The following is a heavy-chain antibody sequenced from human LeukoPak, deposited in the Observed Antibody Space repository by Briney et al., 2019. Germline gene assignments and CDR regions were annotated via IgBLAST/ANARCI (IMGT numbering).Heavy chain of an antibody. J-gene: IGHJ4*02. CDR1: GFTFSSYG. D-gene: IGHD3-10*01. Sequence: PGGSLRLSCAASGFTFSSYGMHWVRQAPGKGLEWVAVISYGGSNKYYADSVKGRFTISRDNSKNTLYLQMNSLRAEATAVYYCANETPKGSMVRGVIRKPTDYWGQGTLVTVSS. CDR2: ISYGGSNK. CDR3: ANETPKGSMVRGVIRKPTDY. V-gene: IGHV3-30*18.